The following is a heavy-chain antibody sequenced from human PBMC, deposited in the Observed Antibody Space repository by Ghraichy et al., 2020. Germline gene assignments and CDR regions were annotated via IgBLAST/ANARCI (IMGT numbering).Heavy chain of an antibody. Sequence: GGSLRLSCAASGFTVSNSWMNWVRQAPGKGLEWVGRIKSKTNGGTTDYAARVNGRFTISRDDSKNTLYLQMNSLKTEDTDLYYCTTDGGYSSSWYYFDFWGQGTLVTVSS. CDR2: IKSKTNGGTT. J-gene: IGHJ4*02. D-gene: IGHD6-13*01. CDR3: TTDGGYSSSWYYFDF. V-gene: IGHV3-15*07. CDR1: GFTVSNSW.